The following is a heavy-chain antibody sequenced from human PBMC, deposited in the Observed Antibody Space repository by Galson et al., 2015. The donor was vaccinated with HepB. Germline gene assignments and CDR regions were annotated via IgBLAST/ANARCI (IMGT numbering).Heavy chain of an antibody. J-gene: IGHJ6*02. CDR1: GYTLTELS. V-gene: IGHV1-24*01. CDR3: ATPLPIVGATRPYYYYYGMDV. CDR2: FDPEDGET. D-gene: IGHD1-26*01. Sequence: SVKVSCKVSGYTLTELSMHWVRQAPGKGLEWMGGFDPEDGETIYAQKFQGRVTMTEDTSTDTAYMELSSLRSEDTAVYYCATPLPIVGATRPYYYYYGMDVWGQGTTVTVSS.